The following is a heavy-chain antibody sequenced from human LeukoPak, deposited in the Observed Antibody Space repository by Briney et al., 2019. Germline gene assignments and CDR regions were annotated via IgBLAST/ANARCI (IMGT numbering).Heavy chain of an antibody. CDR3: AKGSYYDSSGSVYFDY. J-gene: IGHJ4*02. CDR1: GFTFSSYA. V-gene: IGHV3-23*01. D-gene: IGHD3-22*01. CDR2: ISGSGDNT. Sequence: GGSLRLSCAASGFTFSSYAMSWVRQAPGKGLEWVSGISGSGDNTYYADSVKGRFTISRDNSKNTLYVQVNSLGTEDTAAYYCAKGSYYDSSGSVYFDYWGQGTLVTVSS.